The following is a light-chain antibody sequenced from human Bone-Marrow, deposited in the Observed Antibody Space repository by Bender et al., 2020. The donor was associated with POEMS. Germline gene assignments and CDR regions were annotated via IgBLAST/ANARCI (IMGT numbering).Light chain of an antibody. CDR3: HSYDRSNVV. J-gene: IGLJ2*01. Sequence: SYVLTQPPSVSVAPGKTARITCGGDNIGRISVHWYQQKPGQAPVVVVHDDSDRPSGIPERFSGSIDSSSNSASLTISGLQTEDEADYYCHSYDRSNVVFGGGTKLTVL. V-gene: IGLV3-21*03. CDR1: NIGRIS. CDR2: DDS.